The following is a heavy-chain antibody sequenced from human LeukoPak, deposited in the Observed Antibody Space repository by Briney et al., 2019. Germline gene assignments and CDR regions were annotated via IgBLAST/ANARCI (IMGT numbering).Heavy chain of an antibody. V-gene: IGHV4-59*01. J-gene: IGHJ4*02. D-gene: IGHD5-24*01. CDR2: IYNSGNT. CDR1: GGSIGSYY. CDR3: ARPSRDGYRYTFDY. Sequence: PSETLSLTCTVSGGSIGSYYWSWIRQPPGKGLEWIGYIYNSGNTNYCPSLKSRVSISVDTPKNQFSLKLSSVTAADTAVYYCARPSRDGYRYTFDYWGQGILVTVSS.